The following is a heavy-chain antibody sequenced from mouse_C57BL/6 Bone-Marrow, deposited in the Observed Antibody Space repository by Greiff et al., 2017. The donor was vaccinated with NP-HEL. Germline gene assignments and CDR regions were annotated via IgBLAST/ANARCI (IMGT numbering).Heavy chain of an antibody. D-gene: IGHD2-5*01. CDR1: GYTFTSYG. CDR2: IYPRSGNT. V-gene: IGHV1-81*01. Sequence: QVQLKQSGAELARPGASVKLSCKASGYTFTSYGISWVKQRTGQGLEWIGEIYPRSGNTYYNEKFKGKATLTADKSSSTAYMELRSLTSEDSAVYFCAREIYSNPFDYWGQGTTLTVSS. CDR3: AREIYSNPFDY. J-gene: IGHJ2*01.